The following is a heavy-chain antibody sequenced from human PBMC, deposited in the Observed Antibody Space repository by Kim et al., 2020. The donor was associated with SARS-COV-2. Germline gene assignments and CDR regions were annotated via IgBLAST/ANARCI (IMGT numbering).Heavy chain of an antibody. CDR2: ISSSSSTI. V-gene: IGHV3-48*02. CDR3: ARDRQFSSSWYAYYYYYGMDV. D-gene: IGHD6-13*01. CDR1: GFTFSSYS. Sequence: GGSLRLSCAASGFTFSSYSMNWVRQAPGKGLEWVSYISSSSSTIYYADSVKGRFTISRDNAKNSLYLQMNSLRDEDTAVYYCARDRQFSSSWYAYYYYYGMDVWGQGTTVTVSS. J-gene: IGHJ6*02.